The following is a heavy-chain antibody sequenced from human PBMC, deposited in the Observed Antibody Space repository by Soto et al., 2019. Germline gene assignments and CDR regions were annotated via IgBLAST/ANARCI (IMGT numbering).Heavy chain of an antibody. Sequence: QVQLHQWGAGLLKPSETLSLTCAVSGGSFSFYYWSWIRQPPGKELEWIGEINHSGSTNYNSSLMSRVTISVDTSTTQFSLKLISVTAADTAVYYCATRFYDSSGYYLFYFDSWGQGTLVTVSS. CDR1: GGSFSFYY. CDR2: INHSGST. V-gene: IGHV4-34*01. J-gene: IGHJ4*02. D-gene: IGHD3-22*01. CDR3: ATRFYDSSGYYLFYFDS.